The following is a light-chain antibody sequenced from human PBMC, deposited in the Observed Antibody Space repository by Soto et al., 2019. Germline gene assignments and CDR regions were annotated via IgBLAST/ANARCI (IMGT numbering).Light chain of an antibody. CDR1: SSDVGGYDY. V-gene: IGLV2-14*01. CDR3: TSYRSSTTPVV. CDR2: EVS. Sequence: QPVLTQPASVSGSPGQSITISCTGTSSDVGGYDYVSWYQQLPGKAPKVMIYEVSNRPSGVSDRFSGSKSGNTASLTISGLQAEDEADYYCTSYRSSTTPVVFGGGTKLTVL. J-gene: IGLJ2*01.